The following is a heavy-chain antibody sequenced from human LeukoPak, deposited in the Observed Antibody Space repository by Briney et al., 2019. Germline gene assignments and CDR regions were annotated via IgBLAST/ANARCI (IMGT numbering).Heavy chain of an antibody. D-gene: IGHD3-22*01. CDR2: IRSSSSYI. CDR1: GSTFSSYS. CDR3: ARDSSGYYWYFQL. Sequence: GGSLRLSCAASGSTFSSYSMNWVRQAPGKGLEWVSSIRSSSSYIYYADSVKGRFTISRDNAKNSLYLQMNSLRAQDTAVYYCARDSSGYYWYFQLWGQGTLVTVSS. V-gene: IGHV3-21*01. J-gene: IGHJ1*01.